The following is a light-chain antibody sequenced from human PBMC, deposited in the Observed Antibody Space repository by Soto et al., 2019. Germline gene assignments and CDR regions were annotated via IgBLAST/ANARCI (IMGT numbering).Light chain of an antibody. CDR3: SSYTSSSTLRV. CDR2: EVS. V-gene: IGLV2-14*03. CDR1: NSDIGAYNY. J-gene: IGLJ1*01. Sequence: ALTQPASVSGFPGQSITISCTGTNSDIGAYNYVSWYQQHPGKAPKLMIFEVSDRPSGVSYRFSGSKSGNVASLTISWLQPEDEADYYCSSYTSSSTLRVFGAGTKAPS.